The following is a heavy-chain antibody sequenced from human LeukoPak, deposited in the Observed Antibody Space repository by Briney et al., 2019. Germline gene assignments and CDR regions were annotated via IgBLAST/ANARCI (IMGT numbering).Heavy chain of an antibody. J-gene: IGHJ3*02. V-gene: IGHV4-4*07. D-gene: IGHD1-26*01. CDR2: IYTSGST. Sequence: SETLSLTCTVSGGSISSYYWSWIRQPAGKGLEWIGRIYTSGSTNYNPSLKSRVTMSVDTSKNQFSLKLSSVTAADTAVYYCARGGSLRWELPWRDDAFDIWGQGTMVTVSS. CDR3: ARGGSLRWELPWRDDAFDI. CDR1: GGSISSYY.